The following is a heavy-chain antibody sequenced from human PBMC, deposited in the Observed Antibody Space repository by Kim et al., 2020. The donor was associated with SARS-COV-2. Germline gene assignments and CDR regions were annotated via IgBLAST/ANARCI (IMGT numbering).Heavy chain of an antibody. D-gene: IGHD5-12*01. Sequence: GGSLRLSCAASGFTFSGYGMHWVRQTPGKGLEWVAVISYHGSNIYYADSVKGRFTISRDNSKNTLYLEMNSLRAEDTAMYYCAKRQVPKYGAYDADYWGQGTLVTVSS. CDR3: AKRQVPKYGAYDADY. V-gene: IGHV3-30*18. CDR1: GFTFSGYG. J-gene: IGHJ4*02. CDR2: ISYHGSNI.